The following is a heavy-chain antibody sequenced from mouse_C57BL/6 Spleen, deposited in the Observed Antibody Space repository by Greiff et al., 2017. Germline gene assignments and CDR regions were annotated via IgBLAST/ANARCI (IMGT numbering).Heavy chain of an antibody. Sequence: VQLQQSGPELVKPGDSVKISCKASGYSFTGYFMNWVMQSHGKSLEWIGRINPYNGDTFYNQKFKGKATLTVDKSSSTAHMELRSLTSEDSAVYYCARSGSSYWYFDVWGTGTTVTVSS. CDR3: ARSGSSYWYFDV. J-gene: IGHJ1*03. V-gene: IGHV1-20*01. CDR1: GYSFTGYF. D-gene: IGHD1-1*01. CDR2: INPYNGDT.